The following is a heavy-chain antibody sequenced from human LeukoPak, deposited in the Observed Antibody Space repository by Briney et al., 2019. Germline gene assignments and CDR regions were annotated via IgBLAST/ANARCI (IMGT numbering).Heavy chain of an antibody. J-gene: IGHJ4*02. CDR1: GGSISSSSYY. CDR2: INYSGSS. Sequence: PSETLSLTCTVSGGSISSSSYYWGWIRQPPGKGLEWIGNINYSGSSYYNPSLKSRVTIYLDSSKNQFSLKVTSVTAADTAVYYCARREGYNRLYFDYWGQGTLVTVSS. V-gene: IGHV4-39*01. CDR3: ARREGYNRLYFDY. D-gene: IGHD5-24*01.